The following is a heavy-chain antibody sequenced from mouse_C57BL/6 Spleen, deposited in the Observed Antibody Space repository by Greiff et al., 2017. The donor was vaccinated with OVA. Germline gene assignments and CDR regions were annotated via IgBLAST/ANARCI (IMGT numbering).Heavy chain of an antibody. CDR3: ARIYGSRGAWFAY. J-gene: IGHJ3*01. V-gene: IGHV1-53*01. D-gene: IGHD1-1*01. CDR2: INPSNGGT. CDR1: GYTFTSYW. Sequence: QVHVKQPGTELVKPGASVKLSCKASGYTFTSYWMHWVKQRPGQGLEWIGNINPSNGGTNYNEKFKSKATLTVDNSSSTAYMQLSSLTSEDSAVYYCARIYGSRGAWFAYWGQGTLVTVSA.